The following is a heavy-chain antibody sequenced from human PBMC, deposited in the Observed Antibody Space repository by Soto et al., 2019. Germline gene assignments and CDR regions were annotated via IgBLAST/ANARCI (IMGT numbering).Heavy chain of an antibody. CDR3: ARGKGMEENYYYYGMDI. D-gene: IGHD1-1*01. V-gene: IGHV1-3*01. CDR2: LNGGTGQT. J-gene: IGHJ6*02. Sequence: ASVKVSCKASGYTFSTYAIHWVRQAPGQSLELMGWLNGGTGQTRYSQRFQDRVTITRDTSASTAYMEVSSLRPEDTAVYYCARGKGMEENYYYYGMDIWGQGTTVTVSS. CDR1: GYTFSTYA.